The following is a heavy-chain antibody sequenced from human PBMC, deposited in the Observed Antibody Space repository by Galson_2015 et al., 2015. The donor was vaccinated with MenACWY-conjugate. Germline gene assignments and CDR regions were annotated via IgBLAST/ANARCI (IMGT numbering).Heavy chain of an antibody. CDR1: GFTFSSYW. D-gene: IGHD2-2*01. Sequence: SLRLSCAASGFTFSSYWMHWVRQAPGKGLVWVSRINSDGSSTSYADSVKGRFTISRDNAKNTLYLQMNSLRAEDTAVYYCARDLPYCSSTSCYVGALNAFEIWGQGTMVTVSS. J-gene: IGHJ3*02. CDR2: INSDGSST. V-gene: IGHV3-74*01. CDR3: ARDLPYCSSTSCYVGALNAFEI.